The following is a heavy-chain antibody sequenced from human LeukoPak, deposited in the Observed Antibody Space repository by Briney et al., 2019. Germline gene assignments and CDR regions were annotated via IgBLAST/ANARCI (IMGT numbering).Heavy chain of an antibody. CDR2: IGGTAGNT. Sequence: PGGSLRLSCAASGRTFTEYYMHWIRQAPGKGLEWVSFIGGTAGNTYYADSVKGRFTISRDNAKNSLYLQMNRLRAEDTAVYHCAGEWSAFDIWGQGTMVTVSS. J-gene: IGHJ3*02. V-gene: IGHV3-11*04. CDR3: AGEWSAFDI. D-gene: IGHD2-8*01. CDR1: GRTFTEYY.